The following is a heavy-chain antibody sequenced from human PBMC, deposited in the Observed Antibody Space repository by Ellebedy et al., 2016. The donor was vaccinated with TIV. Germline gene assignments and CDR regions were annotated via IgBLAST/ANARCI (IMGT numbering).Heavy chain of an antibody. V-gene: IGHV3-23*01. CDR2: ISGSGGST. Sequence: GESLKISCAASGFTFSSYAMSWVRQAPGKGLEWVSAISGSGGSTYYADSVKGRFTISRDNSKNTLYLQMNSLRAEDTAVYYCAKDHYAVQEYYFDYWGQGTLVTVSS. J-gene: IGHJ4*02. CDR3: AKDHYAVQEYYFDY. D-gene: IGHD4-17*01. CDR1: GFTFSSYA.